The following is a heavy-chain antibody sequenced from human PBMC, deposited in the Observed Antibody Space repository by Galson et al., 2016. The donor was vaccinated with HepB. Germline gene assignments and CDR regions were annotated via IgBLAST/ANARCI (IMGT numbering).Heavy chain of an antibody. V-gene: IGHV1-69*13. J-gene: IGHJ3*02. CDR3: AASFVVGTTSIEDI. Sequence: SVKVSCKASGDSFSNYVLSWVRLAPGQGLEWMGGIVPLFRTPNYAQKFHGRVAIIADESTSTVYMEWSSLTSEETAMYYCAASFVVGTTSIEDIWGQGTMVTVSS. D-gene: IGHD4-11*01. CDR1: GDSFSNYV. CDR2: IVPLFRTP.